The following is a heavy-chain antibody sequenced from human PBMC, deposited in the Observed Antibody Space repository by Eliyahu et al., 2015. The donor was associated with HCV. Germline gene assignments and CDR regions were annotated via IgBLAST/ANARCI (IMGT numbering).Heavy chain of an antibody. CDR3: ASGGGGTAVTGTGGWFDP. J-gene: IGHJ5*02. CDR1: GGXISXYY. D-gene: IGHD6-19*01. V-gene: IGHV4-59*01. CDR2: VFYSGSP. Sequence: QVQLQESGPGLVKPSETLSLPCXVXGGXISXYYWSWIRQPPGKGLEWIGYVFYSGSPNYNPSLKSRVTISVDTSKNEFSLKLRSVTAADTAIYYCASGGGGTAVTGTGGWFDPWGQGTLVTVSS.